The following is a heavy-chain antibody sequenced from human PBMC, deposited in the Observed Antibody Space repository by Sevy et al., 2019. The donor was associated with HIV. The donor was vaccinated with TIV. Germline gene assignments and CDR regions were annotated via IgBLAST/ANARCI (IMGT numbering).Heavy chain of an antibody. V-gene: IGHV4-31*03. CDR3: ARYPKGGLVTRWLDP. D-gene: IGHD3-9*01. CDR2: IYYSGST. Sequence: SDTLSLTCTVSGGSISSGGYYWSWIRQHPGKGLEWIGYIYYSGSTYYNPSLKSRVTISVDTSKNQFSLKLSSVTAADTAVYYCARYPKGGLVTRWLDPWGQGTLVTVSS. J-gene: IGHJ5*02. CDR1: GGSISSGGYY.